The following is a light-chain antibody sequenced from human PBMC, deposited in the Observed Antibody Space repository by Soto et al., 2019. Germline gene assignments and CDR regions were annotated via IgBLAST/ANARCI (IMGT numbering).Light chain of an antibody. CDR2: DAS. CDR3: HQYSNSIT. CDR1: QSVGSNN. V-gene: IGKV3-20*01. Sequence: EIVLTQSPGTQSLSPGETATLSCRASQSVGSNNLAWYHQKPGQTPRLLIYDASSRATGIPDRFSGSGSGTDFTLTISRLEPEDFEVYYCHQYSNSITFGQGTRLEIE. J-gene: IGKJ5*01.